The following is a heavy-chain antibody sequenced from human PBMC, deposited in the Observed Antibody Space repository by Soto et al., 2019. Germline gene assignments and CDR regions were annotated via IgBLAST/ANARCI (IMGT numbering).Heavy chain of an antibody. D-gene: IGHD3-10*01. CDR2: ISYDGSNK. J-gene: IGHJ6*02. V-gene: IGHV3-30*18. Sequence: QVQLVESGGGVVQPGRSLRLSCAASGFTFNTYGMHWVRQAPGKGLEWVALISYDGSNKYFADSVKGRFTISRDNSKNTLYLQMNSLRSEDTAVYDCAKEQVTVAHYYYYCMDVWGQGTTVTVSS. CDR3: AKEQVTVAHYYYYCMDV. CDR1: GFTFNTYG.